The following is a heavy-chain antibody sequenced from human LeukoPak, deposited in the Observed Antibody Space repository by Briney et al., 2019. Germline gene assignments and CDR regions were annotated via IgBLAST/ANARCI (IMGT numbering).Heavy chain of an antibody. CDR3: ARDRDYDFWSGYYRPYWYFDL. Sequence: SETLSLTCTVSGGSISSYYWSWIRQPPGKGLEWIGYIYYSGSTNYNPSLKSRVTISVDTSKNQFSLKLSSVTAADTAVYYCARDRDYDFWSGYYRPYWYFDLWGRGTLVTVSP. CDR1: GGSISSYY. D-gene: IGHD3-3*01. V-gene: IGHV4-59*01. J-gene: IGHJ2*01. CDR2: IYYSGST.